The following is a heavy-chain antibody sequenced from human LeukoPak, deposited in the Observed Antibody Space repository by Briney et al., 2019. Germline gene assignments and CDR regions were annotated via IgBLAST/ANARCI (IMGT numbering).Heavy chain of an antibody. D-gene: IGHD5-12*01. CDR3: ARDRGGGFDLAFFDH. Sequence: ASVKVSCKASGYTFTSYYMHWVRQAPGQGLEWMGRLIPVLGMSHYAPGFQGRVTLTADRSTNTAYMELDRLTSDDTAVYFCARDRGGGFDLAFFDHWGQGTLVTVSS. CDR1: GYTFTSYY. CDR2: LIPVLGMS. J-gene: IGHJ4*02. V-gene: IGHV1-46*01.